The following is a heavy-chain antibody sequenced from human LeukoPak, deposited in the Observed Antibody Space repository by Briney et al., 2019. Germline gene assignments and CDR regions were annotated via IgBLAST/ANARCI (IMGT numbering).Heavy chain of an antibody. CDR2: MNPNSGNT. V-gene: IGHV1-8*01. J-gene: IGHJ4*02. CDR1: GYTFTSYD. CDR3: ARGVYSSSWYSGYFDY. Sequence: ASVKVSCKASGYTFTSYDINWVRQATGQGLEWMGWMNPNSGNTGYAQKFQGRVTMTRNTSISTAYMELSSLRSEDTAVYYCARGVYSSSWYSGYFDYWGQGTLVTVSS. D-gene: IGHD6-13*01.